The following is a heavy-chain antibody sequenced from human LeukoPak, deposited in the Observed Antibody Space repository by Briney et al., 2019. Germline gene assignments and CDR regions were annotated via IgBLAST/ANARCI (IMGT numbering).Heavy chain of an antibody. Sequence: PGGSLRLSCAASGFTFDDYGMSWVRQAPGKGLEWVSGINWNGGSTGYADSVKGRFTISRDNAKNSLYLQMNSLRAEDTAVYYCARGLGSQNWFDPWGQGTLVTVSS. CDR1: GFTFDDYG. CDR3: ARGLGSQNWFDP. CDR2: INWNGGST. J-gene: IGHJ5*02. V-gene: IGHV3-20*04. D-gene: IGHD5-12*01.